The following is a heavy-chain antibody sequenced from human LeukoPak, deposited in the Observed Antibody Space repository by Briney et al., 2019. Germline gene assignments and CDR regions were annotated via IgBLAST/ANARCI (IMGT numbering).Heavy chain of an antibody. CDR2: ISGSGGST. Sequence: GGSLRVSCAAYGFTFSSYAMSWVRQAPGKGLEWVAAISGSGGSTYYADSVKGRFTISRDNSKNTMYLQMNSLRAEDTAVYYCAKDRRTTPTAAFDIWGQGTMVTVSS. CDR3: AKDRRTTPTAAFDI. D-gene: IGHD1-7*01. J-gene: IGHJ3*02. CDR1: GFTFSSYA. V-gene: IGHV3-23*01.